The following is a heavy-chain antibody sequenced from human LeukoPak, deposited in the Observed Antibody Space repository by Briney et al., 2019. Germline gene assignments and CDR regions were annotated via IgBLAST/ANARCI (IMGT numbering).Heavy chain of an antibody. CDR1: GFTFSAYY. D-gene: IGHD5-12*01. CDR2: ISTTGSTI. CDR3: VRLKAAYTGYDIIDY. V-gene: IGHV3-11*01. Sequence: GGSLRLSCAASGFTFSAYYTSWIRQAPGKGLEWVSYISTTGSTIKYADSVKGRFTISRDNAKNSLFLHMNSLRAEDTAVYYCVRLKAAYTGYDIIDYWGQGNLITVSP. J-gene: IGHJ4*02.